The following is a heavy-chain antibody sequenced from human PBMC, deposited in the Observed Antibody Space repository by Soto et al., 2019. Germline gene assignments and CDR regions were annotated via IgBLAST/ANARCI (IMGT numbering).Heavy chain of an antibody. J-gene: IGHJ4*02. V-gene: IGHV1-69*13. CDR1: GGTFSSYA. CDR3: ARGTIVFYYYSIGIFVFVY. CDR2: IIPIFGTA. Sequence: VASVKVSCKASGGTFSSYAISWVRQAPGQGLEWKGGIIPIFGTANYAQKLQGRVTITADESTSTAYMEQSSLRSEDTAGYYCARGTIVFYYYSIGIFVFVYWGQGTLVTVSS. D-gene: IGHD3-22*01.